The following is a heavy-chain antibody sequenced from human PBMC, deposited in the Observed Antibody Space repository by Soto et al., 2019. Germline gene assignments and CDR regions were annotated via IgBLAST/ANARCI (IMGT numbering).Heavy chain of an antibody. D-gene: IGHD2-2*01. J-gene: IGHJ4*02. CDR3: VRIGRGSTSVGLSDDY. V-gene: IGHV4-30-4*01. CDR2: IYYSGST. Sequence: QVQLQESGPGLVKPSQTLSLTCTVSGGSISSGDYYWSWIRQPPGKGLEWIGYIYYSGSTYYNPSLKSRVTISVDTSKNQFSLKLSSVTAADTAVYYCVRIGRGSTSVGLSDDYWGQGTLVTVSS. CDR1: GGSISSGDYY.